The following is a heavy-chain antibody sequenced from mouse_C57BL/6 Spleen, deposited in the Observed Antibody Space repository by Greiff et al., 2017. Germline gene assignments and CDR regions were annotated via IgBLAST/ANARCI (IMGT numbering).Heavy chain of an antibody. Sequence: VQLKESGAELVKPGASVKLSCTASGFNIQDYYMHWVKQRTEQGLEWIGRIDPEDGETKYAPKFQGNATITADTSSNTAYLQLSSLTSEDTAVYYCARRGNYDIAYWGQGTLVTVSA. J-gene: IGHJ3*01. CDR2: IDPEDGET. D-gene: IGHD2-1*01. V-gene: IGHV14-2*01. CDR3: ARRGNYDIAY. CDR1: GFNIQDYY.